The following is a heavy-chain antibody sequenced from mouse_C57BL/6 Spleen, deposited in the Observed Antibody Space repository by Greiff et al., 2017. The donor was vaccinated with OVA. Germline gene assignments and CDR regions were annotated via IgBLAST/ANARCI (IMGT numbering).Heavy chain of an antibody. CDR3: AERDFDY. CDR2: IYPGDGDT. Sequence: VQLQQSGPELVKPGASVKISCKASGYAFSSSWMNWVKQRPGKGLEWIGRIYPGDGDTNYNGKFKGKATLTADKSSSTAYMQLSSLTSEDSAVYFCAERDFDYWGQGTTLTVSS. J-gene: IGHJ2*01. CDR1: GYAFSSSW. V-gene: IGHV1-82*01.